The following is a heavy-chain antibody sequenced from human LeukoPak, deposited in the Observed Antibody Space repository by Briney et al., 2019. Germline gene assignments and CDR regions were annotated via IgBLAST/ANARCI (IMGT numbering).Heavy chain of an antibody. CDR3: ARVVDTAMSNDY. CDR2: INPNSGGT. Sequence: ASVKVSCKASGYTFTGYYMHWVRQAPGQGLEWMGWINPNSGGTNYAQKFQGRVTITADESTSTAYMELSSLRSEDTAVYYCARVVDTAMSNDYWGQGTLVTVSS. CDR1: GYTFTGYY. V-gene: IGHV1-2*02. J-gene: IGHJ4*02. D-gene: IGHD5-18*01.